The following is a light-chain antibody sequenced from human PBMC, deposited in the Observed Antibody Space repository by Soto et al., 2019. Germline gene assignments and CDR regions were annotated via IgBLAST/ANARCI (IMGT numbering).Light chain of an antibody. Sequence: EIVLTQSPGTLSLSPGERATLSCRASQSVSSSSYLAWYQQKPGQAPRLLIYGASSRATGIPDRFSGSGSGTDFTLTISRLEPEDFALYYCHQYGSSPSYTFGQPTKLEIK. V-gene: IGKV3-20*01. CDR1: QSVSSSSY. J-gene: IGKJ2*01. CDR3: HQYGSSPSYT. CDR2: GAS.